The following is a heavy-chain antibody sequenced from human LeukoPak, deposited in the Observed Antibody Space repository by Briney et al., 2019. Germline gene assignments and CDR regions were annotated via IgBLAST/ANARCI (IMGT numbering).Heavy chain of an antibody. CDR2: ISSSSSYI. CDR3: ARDIVPSSSGWYEFDY. CDR1: GLTFSSYS. D-gene: IGHD6-19*01. Sequence: GGSLRLSCAASGLTFSSYSMNWVRQAPGKGLEWVSSISSSSSYIYYADSVKGRFTISRDNAKNSLYLQMNSLRAEDTAVYYCARDIVPSSSGWYEFDYWGQGTLVTVSP. J-gene: IGHJ4*02. V-gene: IGHV3-21*01.